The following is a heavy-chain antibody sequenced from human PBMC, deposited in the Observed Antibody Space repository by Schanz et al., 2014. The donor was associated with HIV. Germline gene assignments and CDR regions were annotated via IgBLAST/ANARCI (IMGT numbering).Heavy chain of an antibody. J-gene: IGHJ4*02. CDR1: GFTFSSFA. CDR2: ISHNGNND. CDR3: AKAGLFFGQLWLGFFDY. D-gene: IGHD5-18*01. Sequence: VQLVESGGGVVRPGRSLSLSCAASGFTFSSFAMNWVRQVPGKGLEWVAVISHNGNNDYYAESVKGRVTISRDNSKNTLYLQMNNLKTEDTAVYYCAKAGLFFGQLWLGFFDYWGQGAQVTVSS. V-gene: IGHV3-30*18.